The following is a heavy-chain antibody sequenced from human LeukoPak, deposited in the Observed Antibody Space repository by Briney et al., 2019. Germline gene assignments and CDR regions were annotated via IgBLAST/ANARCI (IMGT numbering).Heavy chain of an antibody. V-gene: IGHV3-30*04. Sequence: PGGSLRLSCAASGFTFSSYTMHWVRQAPGKGLEWVAVISYDGSNKYYADSVKGRFTISRDNSKNTLYLQMNSLRAEDTAVYYCARDNLAAAGTFYYWGQGTLVTVSS. CDR1: GFTFSSYT. J-gene: IGHJ4*02. D-gene: IGHD6-13*01. CDR2: ISYDGSNK. CDR3: ARDNLAAAGTFYY.